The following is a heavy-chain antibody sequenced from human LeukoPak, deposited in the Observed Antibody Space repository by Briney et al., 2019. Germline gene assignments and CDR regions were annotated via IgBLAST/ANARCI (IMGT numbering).Heavy chain of an antibody. CDR3: AKGGWYGAFDY. CDR1: GFTFSNYA. D-gene: IGHD6-19*01. V-gene: IGHV3-23*01. CDR2: INAGGGST. J-gene: IGHJ4*02. Sequence: GGSLRLSCAASGFTFSNYAMSWVRQAPGKGLEWVSTINAGGGSTYYADPVKGRFTFSRDNSKNTLYLHMNSLRAEDTAIYYCAKGGWYGAFDYWGQGTLVTVSS.